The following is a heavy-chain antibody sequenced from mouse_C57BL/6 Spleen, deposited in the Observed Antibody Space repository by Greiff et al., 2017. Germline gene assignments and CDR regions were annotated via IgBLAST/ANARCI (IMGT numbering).Heavy chain of an antibody. V-gene: IGHV5-17*01. CDR3: ARNYYGSSFYAMDY. J-gene: IGHJ4*01. CDR2: ISSGSSTI. D-gene: IGHD1-1*01. Sequence: EVHLVESGGGLVKPGGSLKLSCAASGFTFSDYGMHWVRQAPEKGLEWVAYISSGSSTIYYADTVKGRCTISRDNAKNTLFLQMTSLRSEDTAMYYCARNYYGSSFYAMDYWGQGTSVTVSS. CDR1: GFTFSDYG.